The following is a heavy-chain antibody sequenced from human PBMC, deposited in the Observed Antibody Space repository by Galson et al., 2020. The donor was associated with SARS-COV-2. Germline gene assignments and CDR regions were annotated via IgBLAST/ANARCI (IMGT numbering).Heavy chain of an antibody. D-gene: IGHD3-3*01. CDR1: GGSISSYY. Sequence: SETLSLTCTVSGGSISSYYWSWIRQPPGKGLEWIGYIYYSGSTNYNPSLKSRVTISVDTSKNQFSLKLSSVTAADTAVYYCARGNPTAYYDFWSGYRPSYWFDPWGQGTLVTVSS. J-gene: IGHJ5*02. CDR3: ARGNPTAYYDFWSGYRPSYWFDP. V-gene: IGHV4-59*01. CDR2: IYYSGST.